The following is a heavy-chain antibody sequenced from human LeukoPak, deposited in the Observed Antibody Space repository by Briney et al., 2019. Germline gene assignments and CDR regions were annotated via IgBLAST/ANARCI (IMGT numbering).Heavy chain of an antibody. J-gene: IGHJ5*02. Sequence: SETLSLTCTVSGGSISSSSYYWGWIRQPPGKGLEWIGSIYYSGSTYYNPSLKSRVTISVDTSKNQFSLKLSSVTAADTAVYYCARGPRVSALFDPWGQGTLVTVSP. CDR3: ARGPRVSALFDP. CDR1: GGSISSSSYY. CDR2: IYYSGST. D-gene: IGHD6-6*01. V-gene: IGHV4-39*01.